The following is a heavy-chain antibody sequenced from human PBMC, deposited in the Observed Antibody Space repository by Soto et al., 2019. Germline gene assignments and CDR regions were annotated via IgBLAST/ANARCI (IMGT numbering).Heavy chain of an antibody. CDR3: ARTPRLLIAVAGNNWFDP. D-gene: IGHD6-19*01. CDR2: IYYSGST. V-gene: IGHV4-39*01. Sequence: SETLSLTCTVSGGSISSSSYYWGWIRQPPGKGLEWIGSIYYSGSTYYNPSLKSRVTISVDTSKNQFSLKLSSVTAADTAVYYCARTPRLLIAVAGNNWFDPWGQGTLVTVSS. CDR1: GGSISSSSYY. J-gene: IGHJ5*02.